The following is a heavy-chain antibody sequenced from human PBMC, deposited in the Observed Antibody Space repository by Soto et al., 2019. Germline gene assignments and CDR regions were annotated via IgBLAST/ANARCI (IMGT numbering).Heavy chain of an antibody. V-gene: IGHV3-23*01. CDR1: GFTFSSYA. J-gene: IGHJ4*02. D-gene: IGHD3-10*01. CDR2: ISGSGGST. CDR3: AKDYYGSGSYYNPAPDFDY. Sequence: GGSLRLSCAASGFTFSSYAMSWVRQAPGKGLEWVSAISGSGGSTYYADSVKGRFTISRDNSKNTLYLQMNSLRAEDTAVYYCAKDYYGSGSYYNPAPDFDYWCQGTLVTVSS.